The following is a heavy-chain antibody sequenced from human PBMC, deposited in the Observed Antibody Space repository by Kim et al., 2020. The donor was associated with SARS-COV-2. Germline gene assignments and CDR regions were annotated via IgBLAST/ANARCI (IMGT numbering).Heavy chain of an antibody. V-gene: IGHV4-59*13. J-gene: IGHJ5*02. D-gene: IGHD2-15*01. CDR1: GDSISSYY. Sequence: SETLSLTCTVSGDSISSYYWSWIRQPPGKGLEWIGYIYYSGSTNYNPSLKSRVTISVDTSKNQFSLKLSSVTAADTAVYDCAREVVEVAATRRGWFDPWGQGTLVTVSS. CDR2: IYYSGST. CDR3: AREVVEVAATRRGWFDP.